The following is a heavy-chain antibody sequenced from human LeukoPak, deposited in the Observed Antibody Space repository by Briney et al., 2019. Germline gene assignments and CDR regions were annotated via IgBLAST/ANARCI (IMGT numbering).Heavy chain of an antibody. Sequence: PGASLRLSCAASGFTFSSYAMSWVRQAPGKGLEWVAVIWYDGSNKYYADSVKGRFTISRDNSKNTLYLQMNSLRAEDTAVYYCATVMTTAQQYWGQGTLVTVSS. V-gene: IGHV3-33*08. J-gene: IGHJ4*02. CDR1: GFTFSSYA. CDR3: ATVMTTAQQY. CDR2: IWYDGSNK. D-gene: IGHD4-17*01.